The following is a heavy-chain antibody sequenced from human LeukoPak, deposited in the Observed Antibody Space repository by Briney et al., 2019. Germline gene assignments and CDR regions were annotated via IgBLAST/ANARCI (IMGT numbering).Heavy chain of an antibody. CDR2: IYPGDSDT. CDR1: GYSFTSYW. J-gene: IGHJ5*02. Sequence: GESLKISCKGSGYSFTSYWIGWVRQMPGKGLEWRGIIYPGDSDTRSGPSFQGQVTISADKSISTAYLQWSSLKASDTAMYYCARRLYSSSSLLNWFDPWGQGTLVTVSS. D-gene: IGHD6-13*01. CDR3: ARRLYSSSSLLNWFDP. V-gene: IGHV5-51*01.